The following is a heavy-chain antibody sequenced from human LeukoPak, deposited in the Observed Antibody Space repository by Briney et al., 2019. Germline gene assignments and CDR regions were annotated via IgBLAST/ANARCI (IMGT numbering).Heavy chain of an antibody. Sequence: GASVKVSCKVSGYTLTELSMHWVRQAPGKGLEWMGGFDPEDGETICAQKFQGRVTMTEDTSTDTAYMELSSLRSEDTAVYYCATPYYCSSTGCLSRSYYYYGMDVWGQGTTVTVSS. CDR3: ATPYYCSSTGCLSRSYYYYGMDV. D-gene: IGHD2-2*01. CDR1: GYTLTELS. J-gene: IGHJ6*02. V-gene: IGHV1-24*01. CDR2: FDPEDGET.